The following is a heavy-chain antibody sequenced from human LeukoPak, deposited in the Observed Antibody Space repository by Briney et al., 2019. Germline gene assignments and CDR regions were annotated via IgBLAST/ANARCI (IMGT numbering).Heavy chain of an antibody. CDR1: GGSISSSFYY. J-gene: IGHJ4*02. CDR3: AKHRMWLVGLDY. Sequence: PSETLSLTCTVSGGSISSSFYYWGWIRQPPGKGLEWIGSIYHSGSTYYNPSLKSRVTISVDTSRNQFSLELNSVTAADTAIYYCAKHRMWLVGLDYWGQGTLVTVSS. CDR2: IYHSGST. D-gene: IGHD6-19*01. V-gene: IGHV4-39*01.